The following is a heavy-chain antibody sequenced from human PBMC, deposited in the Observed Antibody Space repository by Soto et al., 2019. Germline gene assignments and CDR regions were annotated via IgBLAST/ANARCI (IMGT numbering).Heavy chain of an antibody. V-gene: IGHV4-59*01. J-gene: IGHJ6*02. Sequence: SETLSLTCTVFGGYISSYYRSWIRQPPGKGLEWIGYIYYSGSTNYNPWLKSRVTISVDTSKNQFSLKLSSVTAAHKAVYYCSRSGPYYGMDVWGQGTTVTVSS. CDR2: IYYSGST. D-gene: IGHD7-27*01. CDR1: GGYISSYY. CDR3: SRSGPYYGMDV.